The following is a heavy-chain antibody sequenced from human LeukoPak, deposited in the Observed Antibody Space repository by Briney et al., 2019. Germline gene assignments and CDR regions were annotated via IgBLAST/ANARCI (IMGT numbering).Heavy chain of an antibody. J-gene: IGHJ4*02. CDR2: LSASGGNT. CDR3: AKPARTDYADY. Sequence: GGSLRLSCAASGFTFSSYGMHWVRQAPGKGLEWVSSLSASGGNTYYADSVKGRFTISRDNSKNTLYLQMNSLRAEDTAVYYCAKPARTDYADYWGQGTLVTVSS. V-gene: IGHV3-23*01. CDR1: GFTFSSYG. D-gene: IGHD1-14*01.